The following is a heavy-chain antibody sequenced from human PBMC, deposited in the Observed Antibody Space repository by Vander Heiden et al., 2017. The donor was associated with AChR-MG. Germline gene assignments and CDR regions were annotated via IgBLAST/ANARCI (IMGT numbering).Heavy chain of an antibody. V-gene: IGHV3-30*02. CDR1: GFTFSSYG. J-gene: IGHJ4*02. Sequence: QVQLVESGGGVVQPGGSLRLSCAASGFTFSSYGMHWVRQAPGKGLEWVAFIRSDGSNIQYVDSVKGRFTISRDNSKNTLYLLMNGLRSEDTAVYYCAKGSFRAADGNRAEDWCQGTLVTVSS. D-gene: IGHD6-13*01. CDR2: IRSDGSNI. CDR3: AKGSFRAADGNRAED.